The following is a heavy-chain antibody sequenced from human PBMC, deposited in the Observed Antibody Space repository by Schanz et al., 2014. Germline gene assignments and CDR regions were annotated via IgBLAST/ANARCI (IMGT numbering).Heavy chain of an antibody. CDR2: IWSDGTNE. J-gene: IGHJ6*03. Sequence: VQLVESGGGVVQPGGSLRLSCSASGFTFSIYAMHWVRQAPGKGLEWVAVIWSDGTNEYYADSVKGRFTISGDSSKYTVYLQMNSLRADDTAVYYCAKGPYYYYYMDVWGNGTTVTVSS. V-gene: IGHV3-33*08. CDR1: GFTFSIYA. CDR3: AKGPYYYYYMDV.